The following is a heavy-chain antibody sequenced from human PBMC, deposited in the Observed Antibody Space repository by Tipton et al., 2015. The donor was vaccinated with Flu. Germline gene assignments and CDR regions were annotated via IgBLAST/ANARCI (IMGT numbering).Heavy chain of an antibody. CDR2: IYSSGST. CDR3: AREKDSSGSEYFQH. V-gene: IGHV4-39*07. Sequence: TLSLTCTVSGASIRSRSYYWGWIRQPPGKGLEWIGCIYSSGSTYYNPSLKSRVTISLDTSKNQFSLKLSTVTAADTAVYYCAREKDSSGSEYFQHWGQGILVTVPS. CDR1: GASIRSRSYY. D-gene: IGHD6-19*01. J-gene: IGHJ1*01.